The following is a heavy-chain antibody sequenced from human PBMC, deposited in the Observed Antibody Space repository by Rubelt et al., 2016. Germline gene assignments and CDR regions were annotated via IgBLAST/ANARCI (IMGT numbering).Heavy chain of an antibody. CDR1: GGSISSYY. Sequence: QVQLQESGPGLVKPSETLSLTCTVSGGSISSYYWSWIRQPPGKGLEWIGEINHRGSTNYNPSLKSRVTIPVDTSKNQFSLRLSSVTAEDTAVYYCAMNAAYCGGDCPPKHWGQGTLVTVSS. CDR3: AMNAAYCGGDCPPKH. J-gene: IGHJ1*01. CDR2: INHRGST. D-gene: IGHD2-21*02. V-gene: IGHV4-34*01.